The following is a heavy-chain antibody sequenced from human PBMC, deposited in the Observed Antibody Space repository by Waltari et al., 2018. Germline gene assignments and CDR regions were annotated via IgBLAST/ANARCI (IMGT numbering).Heavy chain of an antibody. D-gene: IGHD3-16*01. CDR3: ARFGGVLSAYFDY. V-gene: IGHV4-39*07. Sequence: QLQLQESGPGLVKPSETLSLTCTVSGGSISSSSYYWGWNRQPPGKGLEWIGSIYYSGSTYYNPSLKSRVTISVDTSKNQFSLKLSSVTAADTAVYYCARFGGVLSAYFDYWGQGTLVTVSS. CDR2: IYYSGST. J-gene: IGHJ4*02. CDR1: GGSISSSSYY.